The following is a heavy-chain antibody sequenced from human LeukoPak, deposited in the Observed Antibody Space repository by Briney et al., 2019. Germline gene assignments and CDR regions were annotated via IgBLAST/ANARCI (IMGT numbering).Heavy chain of an antibody. CDR3: ASADYSSSSGGYMDL. Sequence: ASVKVSCKASGGTFSSYAISWVRQAPGQGLEWMGGIIPIFGTANYAQKFQGRVTITTDESTSTAYMELSSLRSEDTAVYYCASADYSSSSGGYMDLWGKGTTVTVSS. V-gene: IGHV1-69*05. CDR2: IIPIFGTA. D-gene: IGHD6-6*01. J-gene: IGHJ6*03. CDR1: GGTFSSYA.